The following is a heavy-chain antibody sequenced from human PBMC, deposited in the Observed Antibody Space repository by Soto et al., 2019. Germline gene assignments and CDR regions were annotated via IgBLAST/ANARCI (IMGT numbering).Heavy chain of an antibody. V-gene: IGHV3-30*18. D-gene: IGHD3-3*01. J-gene: IGHJ4*02. CDR3: AKTYYDFWSGYHAWVLYFDY. CDR2: ISYDGSNK. CDR1: GFTFSSYG. Sequence: GGSLRLSCAASGFTFSSYGMHWVRQAPGKGLEWVAVISYDGSNKYYADSVKGRFTISRDNSKNTLYLQMNSLRAEDTAVYYCAKTYYDFWSGYHAWVLYFDYWGQGTPVTVSS.